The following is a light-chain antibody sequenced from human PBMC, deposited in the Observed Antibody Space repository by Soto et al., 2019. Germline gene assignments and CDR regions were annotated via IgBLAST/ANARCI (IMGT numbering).Light chain of an antibody. J-gene: IGKJ4*01. Sequence: DIQMTQSPSTLSGSVGDRVTITCRASQDIAIYLAWYQQKPGEAPKLLIYAASTLHGGVPSRFSGSGSGTDFDLTITRLQAEDFATYYCQQLRSYPSTFGGGTKVDIK. CDR1: QDIAIY. CDR3: QQLRSYPST. CDR2: AAS. V-gene: IGKV1-9*01.